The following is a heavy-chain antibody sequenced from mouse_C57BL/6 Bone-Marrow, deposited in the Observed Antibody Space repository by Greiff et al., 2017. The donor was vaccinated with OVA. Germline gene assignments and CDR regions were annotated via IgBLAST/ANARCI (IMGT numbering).Heavy chain of an antibody. Sequence: DVKLVESGGGFVKPGGSLNLSCAASGFTFSDYGMHWVRQAPEKGLEWVAYINSSSSTIYYADTLKGRFTISRDNAKNTLFLQVTSLRSEETAMYYCARHMITASYYAVDYWGQGTSVTVSS. CDR1: GFTFSDYG. D-gene: IGHD2-4*01. CDR2: INSSSSTI. CDR3: ARHMITASYYAVDY. V-gene: IGHV5-17*01. J-gene: IGHJ4*01.